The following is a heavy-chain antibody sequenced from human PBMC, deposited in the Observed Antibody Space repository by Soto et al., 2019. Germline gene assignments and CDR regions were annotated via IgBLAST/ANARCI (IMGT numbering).Heavy chain of an antibody. D-gene: IGHD1-20*01. CDR1: GFTLRNYA. CDR3: AKAYNDYNWDNRPPFAY. J-gene: IGHJ4*02. CDR2: ISANDVGT. Sequence: GGSLRLSCEASGFTLRNYAMTWVRQAPGKGLEWVSLISANDVGTYYAESVKTRFTISTDQSRNTVYLQMDSLRADDTAIYYCAKAYNDYNWDNRPPFAYWGQGTLVTSPQ. V-gene: IGHV3-23*01.